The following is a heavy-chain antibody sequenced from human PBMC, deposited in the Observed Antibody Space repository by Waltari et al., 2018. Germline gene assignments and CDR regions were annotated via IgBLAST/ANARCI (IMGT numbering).Heavy chain of an antibody. CDR2: IKQDGSEK. D-gene: IGHD2-15*01. V-gene: IGHV3-7*01. Sequence: EVQLVESGGGWVQPGGSLRLSCAASGFTFSSYWMSWVRQAPGKGLEWVANIKQDGSEKYYVDSVKGRFTISRDNAKNSLYLQMNSLRAEDTAVYYCARWLYCSGGSCYSFGRHYYYMDVWGKGTTVTVSS. CDR3: ARWLYCSGGSCYSFGRHYYYMDV. J-gene: IGHJ6*03. CDR1: GFTFSSYW.